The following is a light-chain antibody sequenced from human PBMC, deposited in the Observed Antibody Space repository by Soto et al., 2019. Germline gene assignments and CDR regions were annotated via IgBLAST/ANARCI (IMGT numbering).Light chain of an antibody. Sequence: EIVLTQSPATLSLSPGERATLSCRASQSVSSYLAWYQQKHGQAPRLLIYDASNRATGIPARFSGSGSGTDFTLTISSLEPEDFALYYCQQRSTWPLTFGGGTKVEIK. CDR1: QSVSSY. V-gene: IGKV3-11*01. CDR3: QQRSTWPLT. CDR2: DAS. J-gene: IGKJ4*01.